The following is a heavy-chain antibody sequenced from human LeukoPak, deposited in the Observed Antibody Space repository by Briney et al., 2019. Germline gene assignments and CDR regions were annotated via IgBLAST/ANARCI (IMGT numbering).Heavy chain of an antibody. V-gene: IGHV3-7*01. CDR2: IKQDGSEK. Sequence: PGGSLRLSCAASGFTFSSYWMSWVRQAPGKGLEWVANIKQDGSEKYYADSVKGRFTISRDNAKNSLYLQMNSLRAEDTAVYYCARDYLYYYGSGSYRYWGQGTLVTVSS. CDR1: GFTFSSYW. CDR3: ARDYLYYYGSGSYRY. J-gene: IGHJ4*02. D-gene: IGHD3-10*01.